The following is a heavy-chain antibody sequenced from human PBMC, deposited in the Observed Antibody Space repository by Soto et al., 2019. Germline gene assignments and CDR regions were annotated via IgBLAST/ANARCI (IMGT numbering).Heavy chain of an antibody. CDR1: GGSIRSGAYY. CDR2: IYYSGST. J-gene: IGHJ3*02. V-gene: IGHV4-31*03. CDR3: ARDRSSAFDI. Sequence: QVQLQESGPGLVKPLQTLSLTCTVSGGSIRSGAYYWSWIRQHPGKGLEWIGYIYYSGSTYYNPSRKSRVTISPDTSKNQCSLNLNSVTAADTAVYYCARDRSSAFDIWGQGTMVTVSS. D-gene: IGHD3-10*01.